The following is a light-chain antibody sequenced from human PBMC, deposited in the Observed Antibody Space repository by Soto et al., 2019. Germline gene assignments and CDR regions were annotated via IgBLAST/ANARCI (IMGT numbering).Light chain of an antibody. CDR2: AAS. CDR3: QQLNSYPRT. Sequence: DIQLTQSPSFLSASVGDRVTITCRASQGISSYLAWYQQKPGKAPKLLIYAASTLQSGVPSRFSGSGSVTEFTLTISSLQPEDFATYYCQQLNSYPRTFGPGTKVDIK. J-gene: IGKJ3*01. CDR1: QGISSY. V-gene: IGKV1-9*01.